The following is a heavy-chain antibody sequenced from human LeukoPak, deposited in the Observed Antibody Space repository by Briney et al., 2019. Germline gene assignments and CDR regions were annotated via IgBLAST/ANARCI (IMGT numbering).Heavy chain of an antibody. Sequence: GGSLRLSCAASGFTFSSYSINWVRQAPGKGLEWVSSISSGSSYIFYADSVKGRFTISRDNAKNSLYLQMNSLRAEDTAVYYCASSNYYDTSGYYGIIDYWGQGTLVTVPS. CDR1: GFTFSSYS. V-gene: IGHV3-21*01. D-gene: IGHD3-22*01. CDR2: ISSGSSYI. CDR3: ASSNYYDTSGYYGIIDY. J-gene: IGHJ4*02.